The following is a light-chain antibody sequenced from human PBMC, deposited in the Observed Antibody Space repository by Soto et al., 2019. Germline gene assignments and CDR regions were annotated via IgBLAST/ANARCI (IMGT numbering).Light chain of an antibody. J-gene: IGKJ1*01. Sequence: EIVLTQSPATLSLSPWERATLSCRASQSVSSYLAWYQQKPGQAHRLLIYDASNRATGIPARFSGSGSGTDITLTISSLEPEDFAVYYCQQRTTFGQGTKVDIK. CDR3: QQRTT. CDR1: QSVSSY. V-gene: IGKV3-11*01. CDR2: DAS.